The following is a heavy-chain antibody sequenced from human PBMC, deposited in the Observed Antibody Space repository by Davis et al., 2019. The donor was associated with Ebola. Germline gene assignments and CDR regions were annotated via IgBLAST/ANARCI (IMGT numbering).Heavy chain of an antibody. V-gene: IGHV4-4*02. CDR2: IYHSGST. CDR3: ARALGYCRFNP. CDR1: GGSISSSNW. J-gene: IGHJ5*02. D-gene: IGHD2-15*01. Sequence: MPSETLSLTCAVSGGSISSSNWWSCVRQTPGQGLELSGEIYHSGSTNYNPSLKSRVTISVDKSKNQFSLKLSSVTAADTAVYYCARALGYCRFNPWGQGTLVTVSS.